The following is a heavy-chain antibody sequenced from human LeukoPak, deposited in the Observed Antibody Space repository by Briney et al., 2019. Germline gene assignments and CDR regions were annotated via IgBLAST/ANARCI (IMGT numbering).Heavy chain of an antibody. V-gene: IGHV3-23*01. Sequence: GGSLRLSCAASGFTFSSYAMSWVRQAPGKGLEWVSAISGSGGSTYYADSVKGRFTISRDNSKNTLYLQMNSLRAEDTAVYYCARDIGYYDSSGQGDYWGQGTLVTVSS. J-gene: IGHJ4*02. CDR1: GFTFSSYA. CDR3: ARDIGYYDSSGQGDY. CDR2: ISGSGGST. D-gene: IGHD3-22*01.